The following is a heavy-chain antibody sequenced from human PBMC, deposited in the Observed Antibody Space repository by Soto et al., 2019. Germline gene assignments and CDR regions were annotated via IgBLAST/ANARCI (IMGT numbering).Heavy chain of an antibody. V-gene: IGHV3-74*01. Sequence: GGSLRLSCAASGFTFSSYWMHWVRQAPGKGLVWVSRINSDGSSTSYADSVKGRFTISRDNAKNTLYLQMNSLRAEDTAVYYCARERYYYDSSGYYYAYFDYWGQGTLVTVSS. J-gene: IGHJ4*02. CDR2: INSDGSST. CDR3: ARERYYYDSSGYYYAYFDY. CDR1: GFTFSSYW. D-gene: IGHD3-22*01.